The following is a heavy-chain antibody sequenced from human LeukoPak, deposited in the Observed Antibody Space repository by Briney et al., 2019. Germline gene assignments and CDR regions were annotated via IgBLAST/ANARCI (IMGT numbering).Heavy chain of an antibody. V-gene: IGHV3-30*04. D-gene: IGHD3-22*01. Sequence: GGSLRLSCAASGFTFSSYAMHWVRQAPGKGLEWVAVISYDGSNKYYADSVKGRFTISRDSSKNTLYLQMNSLRAEDTAVYYCASVRSYYDSSGYPTLFDYWGQGTLVTVSS. CDR3: ASVRSYYDSSGYPTLFDY. J-gene: IGHJ4*02. CDR2: ISYDGSNK. CDR1: GFTFSSYA.